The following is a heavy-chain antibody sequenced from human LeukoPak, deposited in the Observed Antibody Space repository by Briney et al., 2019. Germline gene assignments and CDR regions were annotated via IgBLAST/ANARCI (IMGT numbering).Heavy chain of an antibody. D-gene: IGHD2-2*02. CDR1: GGSFSGFY. Sequence: PSETLSLTCAVYGGSFSGFYWSWIRQPPGKGLEWIGEINHSGSTNYNPSLKSRVTISVDTSKDQFSLRLSSVTAADTAVYYCARWGRYCSSTSCYNLPWFDPWGQGTLVTVSS. CDR2: INHSGST. J-gene: IGHJ5*02. CDR3: ARWGRYCSSTSCYNLPWFDP. V-gene: IGHV4-34*01.